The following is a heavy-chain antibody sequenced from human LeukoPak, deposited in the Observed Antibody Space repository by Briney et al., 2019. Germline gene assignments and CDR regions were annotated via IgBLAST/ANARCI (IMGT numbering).Heavy chain of an antibody. J-gene: IGHJ4*02. Sequence: ASVKVSCKASGYTFTSYGISWVRQAPGQGLEWMGWISAYNGNTNYAQKLQGRVTMTTDTSTSTAYMELRSLRSGDTAVYYCARAKTYYYGSGSYSPQPDYWGQGTLVTVSS. D-gene: IGHD3-10*01. CDR1: GYTFTSYG. CDR2: ISAYNGNT. V-gene: IGHV1-18*01. CDR3: ARAKTYYYGSGSYSPQPDY.